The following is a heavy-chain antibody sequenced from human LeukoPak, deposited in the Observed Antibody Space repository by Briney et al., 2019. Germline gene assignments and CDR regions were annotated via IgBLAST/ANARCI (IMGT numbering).Heavy chain of an antibody. CDR3: APGRINIVH. CDR2: IKEDGSET. J-gene: IGHJ4*02. V-gene: IGHV3-7*02. Sequence: GGSLRLSCTASGFTFSNAWMSWVRQAPGKGLEWVANIKEDGSETNYVDSVKGRFIISRDNAKNSLYLQMNSLRAEDTAVYYCAPGRINIVHWGQGTLVTVSS. CDR1: GFTFSNAW. D-gene: IGHD3-10*01.